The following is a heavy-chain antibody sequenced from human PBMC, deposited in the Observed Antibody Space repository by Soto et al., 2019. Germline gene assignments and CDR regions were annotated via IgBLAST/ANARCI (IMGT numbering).Heavy chain of an antibody. J-gene: IGHJ5*02. CDR3: ARDRSIQLGNWFDP. D-gene: IGHD5-18*01. V-gene: IGHV4-28*03. CDR1: GYSISSSNW. CDR2: IYYSGTT. Sequence: SETLSLTCAVSGYSISSSNWWGWIRQPPGKGLEWIGYIYYSGTTYYNPSLKSRVTTSVDTSKNQFSLKLSSVTAADTAVYYCARDRSIQLGNWFDPWGQGTLVTVSS.